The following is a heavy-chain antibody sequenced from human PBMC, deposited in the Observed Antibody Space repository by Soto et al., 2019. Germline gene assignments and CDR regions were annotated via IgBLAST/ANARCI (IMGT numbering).Heavy chain of an antibody. CDR2: INPKSGNT. D-gene: IGHD2-15*01. CDR1: GYTFTDFY. CDR3: AKDPQASYNWFDP. J-gene: IGHJ5*02. Sequence: QVQLVQSGAEVKKPGASVKVSCKASGYTFTDFYIHWVRQAPGQGLEWMGWINPKSGNTKYEQKFQGRVTMTRDTSISTAYMEVSRLTSDYTAVYYCAKDPQASYNWFDPWGQGTLVTVSS. V-gene: IGHV1-2*02.